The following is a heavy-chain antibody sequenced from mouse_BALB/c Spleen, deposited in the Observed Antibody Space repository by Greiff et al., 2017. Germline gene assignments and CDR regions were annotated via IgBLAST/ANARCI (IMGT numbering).Heavy chain of an antibody. CDR1: GFDFSRYW. D-gene: IGHD2-4*01. V-gene: IGHV4-1*02. CDR2: INPDSSTI. CDR3: ARPTGIYYDYDLGYWYFDV. Sequence: EVKLQESGGGLVQPGGSLKLSCAASGFDFSRYWMSWVRQAPGKGLEWIGEINPDSSTINYTPSLKDKFIISRDNAKNTLYLQMSKVRSEDTALYYCARPTGIYYDYDLGYWYFDVWGAGTTVTVSS. J-gene: IGHJ1*01.